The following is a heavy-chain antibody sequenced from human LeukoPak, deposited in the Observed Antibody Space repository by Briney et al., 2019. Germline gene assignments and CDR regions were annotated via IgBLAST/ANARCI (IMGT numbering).Heavy chain of an antibody. CDR2: IDNDGSDT. Sequence: GGSLRLSCAASGFTFSSYWMHWVRQAPGKGLVWVSRIDNDGSDTIYADSMKGRFTSSRDNAKNSLYLQMNSLRAEDTAVYYCARDSDSGSYYQFDYWGQGTLVTVSS. J-gene: IGHJ4*02. CDR1: GFTFSSYW. D-gene: IGHD1-26*01. CDR3: ARDSDSGSYYQFDY. V-gene: IGHV3-74*01.